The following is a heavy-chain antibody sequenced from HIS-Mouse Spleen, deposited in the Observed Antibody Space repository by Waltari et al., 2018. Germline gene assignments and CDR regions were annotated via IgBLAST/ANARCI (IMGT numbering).Heavy chain of an antibody. D-gene: IGHD6-13*01. Sequence: QVQLVQSGAEVKKPGASVKVSCKASGYTFTGYDMHWVRPAPGQGLEWMGWINPNSGGTNYAQKFQGRVTMTRDTSISTAYMELSRLRSDDTAVYYCARVARQLTTYWYFDLWGRGTLVTVSS. J-gene: IGHJ2*01. CDR3: ARVARQLTTYWYFDL. CDR1: GYTFTGYD. CDR2: INPNSGGT. V-gene: IGHV1-2*02.